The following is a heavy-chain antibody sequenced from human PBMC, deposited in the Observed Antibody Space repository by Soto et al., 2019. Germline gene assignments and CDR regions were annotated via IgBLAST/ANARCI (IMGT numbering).Heavy chain of an antibody. CDR1: GFTFTSSW. Sequence: GESLKISCEGSGFTFTSSWINWVRQMPGKGLEWMGNIDPGDSYTNYSPSFQGHVTISCDKSISTAYLQWSSLEASDTAMYYCAWSPTGTAPHYFDYWGQGTLVTVPQ. D-gene: IGHD1-1*01. V-gene: IGHV5-10-1*01. CDR2: IDPGDSYT. CDR3: AWSPTGTAPHYFDY. J-gene: IGHJ4*01.